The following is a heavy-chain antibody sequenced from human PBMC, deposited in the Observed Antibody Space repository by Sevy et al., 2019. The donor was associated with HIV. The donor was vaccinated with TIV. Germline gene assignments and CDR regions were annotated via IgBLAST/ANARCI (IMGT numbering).Heavy chain of an antibody. CDR3: ARDRYSSSSSWFDP. Sequence: GGSLRLSCAASGFTFSDYYMSWIRQAPGKGLEWVSYISSSGSTIYYADSVKGRFTISRDNAKNSLYLQMNSLRAEDTAVYYCARDRYSSSSSWFDPWGQGTLVTVSS. CDR1: GFTFSDYY. D-gene: IGHD6-13*01. V-gene: IGHV3-11*01. J-gene: IGHJ5*02. CDR2: ISSSGSTI.